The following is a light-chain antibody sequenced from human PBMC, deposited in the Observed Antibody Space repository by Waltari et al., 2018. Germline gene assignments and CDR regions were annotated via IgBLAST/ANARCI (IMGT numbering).Light chain of an antibody. CDR3: LQYYNYPRT. CDR2: AAS. V-gene: IGKV1-6*01. J-gene: IGKJ1*01. Sequence: RGRQERRKYLVWYQQKPGKAPKLLIYAASILQRGIPARFSGSGSGTDFTLTISSLQPEDFATYYCLQYYNYPRTFGQGTKVDIK. CDR1: QERRKY.